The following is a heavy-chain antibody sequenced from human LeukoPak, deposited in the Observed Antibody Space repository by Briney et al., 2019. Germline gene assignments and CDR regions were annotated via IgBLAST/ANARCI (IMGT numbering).Heavy chain of an antibody. CDR1: GYTFTGYY. Sequence: VASVKVSCKASGYTFTGYYMHWVRQAPGQGLEWMGWINPNSGGTNYAQKFRGRVTMTRDTSISTAYMELSRLRSDDTAVYYCARGSIVATIGPADYWGQGTLVTVSS. V-gene: IGHV1-2*02. CDR3: ARGSIVATIGPADY. D-gene: IGHD5-12*01. CDR2: INPNSGGT. J-gene: IGHJ4*02.